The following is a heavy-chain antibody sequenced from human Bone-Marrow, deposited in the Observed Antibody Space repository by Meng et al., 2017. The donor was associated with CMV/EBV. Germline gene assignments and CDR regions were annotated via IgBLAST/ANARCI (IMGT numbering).Heavy chain of an antibody. D-gene: IGHD6-13*01. CDR1: GFTFSSYA. J-gene: IGHJ4*02. Sequence: GESLKISCAASGFTFSSYAVHWVRQAPGKGLEWVAVISYDGNKKYYADSVKGRFTISRDNSKNTLYLQMNSLRAEDTAVYYCTRGEAAENYWGQGTLVTVSS. CDR3: TRGEAAENY. CDR2: ISYDGNKK. V-gene: IGHV3-30*04.